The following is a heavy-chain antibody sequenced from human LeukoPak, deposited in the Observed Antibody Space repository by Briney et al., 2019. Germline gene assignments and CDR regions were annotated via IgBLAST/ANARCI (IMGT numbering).Heavy chain of an antibody. CDR1: GGSFSDYY. Sequence: PSETLSLTCTVYGGSFSDYYWSWIRQPPGKGMEWIGEINHNGGTNYNPSLTSRVTMSVDTSKNQFSLKLSSVTAADTAVYYCARTRQPLNYYDYGLDVWGQGTTVTVSS. CDR3: ARTRQPLNYYDYGLDV. V-gene: IGHV4-34*01. CDR2: INHNGGT. D-gene: IGHD1-1*01. J-gene: IGHJ6*02.